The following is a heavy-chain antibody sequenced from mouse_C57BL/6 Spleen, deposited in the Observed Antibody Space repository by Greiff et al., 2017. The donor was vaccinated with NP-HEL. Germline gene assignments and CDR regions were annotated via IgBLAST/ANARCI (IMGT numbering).Heavy chain of an antibody. CDR3: TRDPPLYYGSSHWYFDV. Sequence: EVKVVESGEGLVKPGGSLKLSCAASGFTFSSYAMSWVRQTPEKRLEWVAYISSGGDYIYYADTVKGRFTISRDNARNTLYLQMSSLKSEDTAMYYCTRDPPLYYGSSHWYFDVWGTGTTVTVSS. D-gene: IGHD1-1*01. CDR1: GFTFSSYA. J-gene: IGHJ1*03. CDR2: ISSGGDYI. V-gene: IGHV5-9-1*02.